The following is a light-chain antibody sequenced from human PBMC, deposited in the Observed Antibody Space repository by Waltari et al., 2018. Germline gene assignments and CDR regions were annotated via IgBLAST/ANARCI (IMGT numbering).Light chain of an antibody. CDR1: QSITGH. CDR3: QQSYSTPRT. CDR2: AAS. J-gene: IGKJ2*01. Sequence: DIQMTQSPSSLSASVGDRVPITCRASQSITGHLNWYQQKPGKAPKLLVFAASTLQSGVPPRFSGSGSGTDFTLTISSLQPEDFSTYYCQQSYSTPRTFGQGTKLDIK. V-gene: IGKV1-39*01.